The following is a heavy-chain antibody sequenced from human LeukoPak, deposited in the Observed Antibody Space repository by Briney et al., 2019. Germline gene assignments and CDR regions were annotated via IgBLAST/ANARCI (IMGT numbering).Heavy chain of an antibody. J-gene: IGHJ4*02. CDR1: GFTFSSYS. CDR3: ARVGRYYFDY. V-gene: IGHV3-21*05. CDR2: ITFSSSII. Sequence: GGSLRLSCAASGFTFSSYSMNWVRQAPGKGLEWVSYITFSSSIIYYADSVKGRFTISRDNAKNSLYLQMNSLRAEDTAVYYCARVGRYYFDYWGQGTLVTVSS.